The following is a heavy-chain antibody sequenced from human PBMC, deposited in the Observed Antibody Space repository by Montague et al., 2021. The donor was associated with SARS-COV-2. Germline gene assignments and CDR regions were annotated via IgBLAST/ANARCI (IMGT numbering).Heavy chain of an antibody. CDR1: SGSMSSYH. J-gene: IGHJ4*02. V-gene: IGHV4-59*01. D-gene: IGHD3-10*01. Sequence: SETLSLTCSVYSGSMSSYHWVWIRQPPGKGLEWIGYVSYRGSTNYNLSLKSRVTISLDTSKNRFSLRVTSVTAADTAVYYCARDVRYYHDQWGQGIRVTVPS. CDR3: ARDVRYYHDQ. CDR2: VSYRGST.